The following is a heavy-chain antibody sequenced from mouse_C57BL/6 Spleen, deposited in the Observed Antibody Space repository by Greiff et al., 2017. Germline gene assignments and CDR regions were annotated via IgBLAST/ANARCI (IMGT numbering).Heavy chain of an antibody. CDR2: IHPNSGST. D-gene: IGHD2-4*01. CDR3: ARNYDYDGAWFAY. V-gene: IGHV1-64*01. Sequence: QVQLQQPGAELVKPGASVKLSCKASGYTFTSYWMHWVKQRPGQGLEWIGMIHPNSGSTNYNEKFKSKATLPVDKSSSTAYMQLSSLTSEDSAVYYCARNYDYDGAWFAYWGQGTLVTVSA. J-gene: IGHJ3*01. CDR1: GYTFTSYW.